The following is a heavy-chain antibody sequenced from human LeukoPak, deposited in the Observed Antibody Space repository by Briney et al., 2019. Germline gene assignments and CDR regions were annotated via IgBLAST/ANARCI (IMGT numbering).Heavy chain of an antibody. CDR3: AREGRQDYVYFDY. V-gene: IGHV4-59*01. J-gene: IGHJ4*02. Sequence: PSETLTLTCTASGGSISNYYWSWIRQPPGKGLEWIGYINYSGNTNYNPSLKSRVTISVDTSKNQFSLRLTSVTAADTAMFYCAREGRQDYVYFDYWGQGSLVTVSS. CDR2: INYSGNT. D-gene: IGHD4-17*01. CDR1: GGSISNYY.